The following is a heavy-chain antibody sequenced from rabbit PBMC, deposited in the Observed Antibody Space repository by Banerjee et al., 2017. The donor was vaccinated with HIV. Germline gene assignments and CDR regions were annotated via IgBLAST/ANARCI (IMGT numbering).Heavy chain of an antibody. Sequence: QSLEESGGDLVKPGASLTLTCTASGFSFSSSYYMCWVRQAPGKGLEWIACIYAGSSGSTYYASWAKGRFTISKTSSTTVTLQLTSLTAADTATYFCARDAGTSYGYYFNLWGPGTLVTVS. CDR1: GFSFSSSYY. CDR3: ARDAGTSYGYYFNL. J-gene: IGHJ4*01. V-gene: IGHV1S40*01. D-gene: IGHD8-1*01. CDR2: IYAGSSGST.